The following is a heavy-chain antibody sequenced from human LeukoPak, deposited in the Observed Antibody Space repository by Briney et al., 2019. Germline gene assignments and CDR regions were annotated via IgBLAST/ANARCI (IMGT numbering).Heavy chain of an antibody. CDR2: ISSSSAHI. CDR1: DFTFGRYA. D-gene: IGHD1-7*01. J-gene: IGHJ3*01. V-gene: IGHV3-21*01. Sequence: GGSLRLSCAASDFTFGRYAMNWVRQAPGKGLEWVSSISSSSAHIYYAGSLKGRFTISRDNAKNSLNLQINSLTADDTAIYYCARGLVGGTFAFDLWGQGTLVTVSS. CDR3: ARGLVGGTFAFDL.